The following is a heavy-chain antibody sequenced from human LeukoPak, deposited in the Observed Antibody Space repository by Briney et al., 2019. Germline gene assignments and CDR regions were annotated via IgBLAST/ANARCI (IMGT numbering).Heavy chain of an antibody. CDR2: ISSDGSDK. D-gene: IGHD3-9*01. CDR1: GFTFTSSG. CDR3: AKDRSTDWALDY. J-gene: IGHJ4*02. Sequence: AGGSLRLSCAPSGFTFTSSGMHWVRQAPGKGLEWVAVISSDGSDKYYADSVRGRFTISRDNSKNTFYLQMNSLRVEDTAAYYCAKDRSTDWALDYWGQGTLVTVSS. V-gene: IGHV3-30*18.